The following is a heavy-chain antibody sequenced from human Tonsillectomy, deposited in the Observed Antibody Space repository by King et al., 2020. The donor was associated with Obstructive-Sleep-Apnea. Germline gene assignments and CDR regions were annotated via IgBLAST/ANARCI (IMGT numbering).Heavy chain of an antibody. J-gene: IGHJ2*01. CDR1: VFNVSSNY. D-gene: IGHD3/OR15-3a*01. Sequence: VQLVESGGGLVQPEGSVRLSCAASVFNVSSNYMSWVRQAPGNGLEGGAVSYSGGTTYYADSVKGRFTISRDKSQNTLHRQMNSLRAEDTALYYCARAPFIWTDYDQSWYFDLWGRGTQVTVSS. CDR2: SYSGGTT. V-gene: IGHV3-66*01. CDR3: ARAPFIWTDYDQSWYFDL.